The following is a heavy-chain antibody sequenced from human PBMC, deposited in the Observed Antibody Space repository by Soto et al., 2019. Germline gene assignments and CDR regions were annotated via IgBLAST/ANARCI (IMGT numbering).Heavy chain of an antibody. J-gene: IGHJ6*02. Sequence: QVQLVQSGAEVKKPGASVKVSCKASGYTFTSYGISWVRQAPGQGLEWMGWINGYNGNTNHAQKLQGRVTISADTSTXTAYMELRSLRSDDSAVYYCARMGDVPYYYSGMDVWGQGTTVTVSS. CDR3: ARMGDVPYYYSGMDV. V-gene: IGHV1-18*01. D-gene: IGHD3-16*01. CDR2: INGYNGNT. CDR1: GYTFTSYG.